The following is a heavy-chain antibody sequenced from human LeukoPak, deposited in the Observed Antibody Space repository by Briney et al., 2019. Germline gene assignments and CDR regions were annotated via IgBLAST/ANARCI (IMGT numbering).Heavy chain of an antibody. CDR2: FDPEDGET. V-gene: IGHV1-24*01. Sequence: ASGKLSCKAAGYTLTQLSMNSGPQAPGKGVGGWGGFDPEDGETIYAQKFQGRVTMTEDTSTDTAYMELSSLRSEDTAVYYCATERGYDTNWFDPWGQGTLVTVSS. J-gene: IGHJ5*02. CDR1: GYTLTQLS. CDR3: ATERGYDTNWFDP. D-gene: IGHD5-12*01.